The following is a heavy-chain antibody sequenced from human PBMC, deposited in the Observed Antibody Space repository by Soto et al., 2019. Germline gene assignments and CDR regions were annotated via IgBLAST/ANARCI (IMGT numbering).Heavy chain of an antibody. J-gene: IGHJ6*02. Sequence: ASVKVSCKASGGTFSSYAISWVRQAPGQGLEWMGGIIPIFGTANYAQKFQGRVMITADESTSTAYMELSSLRSEDTAVYYCARGGSLEYYGMDVWGQGTTVTVSS. CDR2: IIPIFGTA. V-gene: IGHV1-69*13. D-gene: IGHD3-10*01. CDR1: GGTFSSYA. CDR3: ARGGSLEYYGMDV.